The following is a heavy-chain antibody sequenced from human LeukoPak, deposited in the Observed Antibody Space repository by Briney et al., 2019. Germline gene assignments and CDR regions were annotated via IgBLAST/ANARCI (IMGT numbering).Heavy chain of an antibody. CDR3: ARRGLGSSSWYLAFFFDY. D-gene: IGHD6-13*01. V-gene: IGHV4-4*07. CDR2: IYTSGST. J-gene: IGHJ4*02. Sequence: SETLSLTCTVSGGSISSYYWSWIRQPAGKGLEWIGRIYTSGSTNYNPSLKSRVTISVDTSKNQFSLKLNSVTAADTAVYYCARRGLGSSSWYLAFFFDYWGQGTLVTVSS. CDR1: GGSISSYY.